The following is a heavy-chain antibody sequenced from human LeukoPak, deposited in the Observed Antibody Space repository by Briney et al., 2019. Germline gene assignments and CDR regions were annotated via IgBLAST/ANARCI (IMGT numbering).Heavy chain of an antibody. V-gene: IGHV3-72*01. D-gene: IGHD5-24*01. CDR1: GFTFSDHY. CDR3: ARTGRDGYNLAVDY. CDR2: TRNKANSYTT. J-gene: IGHJ4*02. Sequence: PGGSLRLACAASGFTFSDHYMDWVRQAPGKGLEWVGRTRNKANSYTTEYAASVKGRPTISRDDSKNSLYLQMDSLKTEDTAVYYCARTGRDGYNLAVDYWGQGTPVTVSS.